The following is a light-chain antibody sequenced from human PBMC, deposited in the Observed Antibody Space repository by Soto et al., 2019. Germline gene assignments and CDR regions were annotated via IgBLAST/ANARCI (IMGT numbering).Light chain of an antibody. CDR1: QGINKK. CDR2: GAS. Sequence: IVMTQSPATLSVSPGEGATFFCRPSQGINKKLAWYHHKPGQAPRLLISGASTGATVIPARFSGSGSGTEFTLTINSLQSEDSAVYYCQQDHTWPVTFGGGTKVEI. V-gene: IGKV3-15*01. CDR3: QQDHTWPVT. J-gene: IGKJ4*01.